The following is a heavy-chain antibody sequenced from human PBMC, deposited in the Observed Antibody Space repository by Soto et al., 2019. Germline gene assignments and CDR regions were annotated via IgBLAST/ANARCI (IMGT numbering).Heavy chain of an antibody. CDR1: GGSISSSSYY. V-gene: IGHV4-39*01. CDR2: IYYSGST. J-gene: IGHJ3*02. Sequence: SETLSLTCTVSGGSISSSSYYWGWIRQPPGKGLEWIGSIYYSGSTYYNPSLKSRVTISVDTSKNQFSLKLSSVTAADTAVYYCARGGVLLWFGELFLDAFDIWGQGTMVTVSS. D-gene: IGHD3-10*01. CDR3: ARGGVLLWFGELFLDAFDI.